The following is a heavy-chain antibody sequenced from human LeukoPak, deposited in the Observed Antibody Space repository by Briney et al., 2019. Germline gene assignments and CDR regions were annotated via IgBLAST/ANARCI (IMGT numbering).Heavy chain of an antibody. J-gene: IGHJ4*02. D-gene: IGHD2-15*01. CDR2: ISGSGGGT. Sequence: GGSLRLSCAASGFTFSSYAMSWVRQAPGKGLEWVSAISGSGGGTYYADSVQGRFTISRDNSKSTLCLQMNSLRAEDTAVYYCAKQLGYCSDGSCYFPYWGQGTLVTVSS. CDR3: AKQLGYCSDGSCYFPY. V-gene: IGHV3-23*01. CDR1: GFTFSSYA.